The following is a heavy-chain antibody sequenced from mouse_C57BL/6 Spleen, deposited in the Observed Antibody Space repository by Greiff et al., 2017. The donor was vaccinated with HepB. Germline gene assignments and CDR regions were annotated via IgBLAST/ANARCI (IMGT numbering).Heavy chain of an antibody. CDR1: GYTFTDYY. CDR3: ARGDDYEGYFDV. D-gene: IGHD2-4*01. Sequence: EVQLQQSGPELVKPGASVKISCKASGYTFTDYYMNWVKQSHGKSLEWIGDINPNNGGTSYNQKFKGKATLTVDKSSSTAYMELRSLTSEDSAVYYCARGDDYEGYFDVWGTGTTVTVSS. V-gene: IGHV1-26*01. CDR2: INPNNGGT. J-gene: IGHJ1*03.